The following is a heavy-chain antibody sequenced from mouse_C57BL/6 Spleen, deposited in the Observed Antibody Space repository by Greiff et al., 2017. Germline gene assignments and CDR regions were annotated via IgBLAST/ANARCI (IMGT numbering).Heavy chain of an antibody. Sequence: QVQLQQPGAELVRPGSSVKLSCKASGYTFTSYWMHWVKQRPIQGLEWIGNIDPSDSETHYNQKFKDKATLTVDKSSSTAYMQLSSLKSEDSAVYYCALGAFYSNLGRFDYWGQGTTLTVSS. CDR3: ALGAFYSNLGRFDY. CDR1: GYTFTSYW. J-gene: IGHJ2*01. V-gene: IGHV1-52*01. D-gene: IGHD2-5*01. CDR2: IDPSDSET.